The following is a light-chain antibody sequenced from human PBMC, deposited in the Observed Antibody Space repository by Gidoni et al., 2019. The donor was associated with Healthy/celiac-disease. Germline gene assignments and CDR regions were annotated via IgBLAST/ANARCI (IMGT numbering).Light chain of an antibody. Sequence: EIVLTQSLGTLSLSQGERATLSCRPSQSVSSIYLAWYQQKPGQAPRLLIYGASSRATGIPDRFSGNGSGTDFTLTISRLEPEDFAVYYCQQYGSSPGTFGQGTKLEIK. CDR2: GAS. CDR1: QSVSSIY. CDR3: QQYGSSPGT. J-gene: IGKJ2*01. V-gene: IGKV3-20*01.